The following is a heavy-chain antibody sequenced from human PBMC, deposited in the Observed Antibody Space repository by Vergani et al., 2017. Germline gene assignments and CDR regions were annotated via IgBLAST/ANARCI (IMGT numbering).Heavy chain of an antibody. CDR3: ARARRITMIVVSPRGGAEFDY. J-gene: IGHJ4*02. Sequence: QLQLQESGPGLVKPSETLSLSCRVSGDSISRSHYYWGFIRQPPGKGLEWIGSISSSGSTNYNPSLKSRVTISVDTSKNQFSLKLSSVTAAGTAVYYCARARRITMIVVSPRGGAEFDYWGQGTLVTVSS. CDR2: ISSSGST. CDR1: GDSISRSHYY. V-gene: IGHV4-39*07. D-gene: IGHD3-22*01.